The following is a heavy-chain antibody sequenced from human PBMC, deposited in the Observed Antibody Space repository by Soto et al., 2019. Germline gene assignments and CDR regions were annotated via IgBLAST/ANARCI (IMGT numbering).Heavy chain of an antibody. CDR3: ARIWSVSGFTYNWFDP. D-gene: IGHD6-19*01. V-gene: IGHV5-51*01. CDR2: IYPGDSDT. Sequence: GESLNISCKGSGYSFTSYWIAWVRQMPGKGLEWMGIIYPGDSDTRYSPSFQGQVTIPADKSISTAYLQWSSLKASDTAMYYCARIWSVSGFTYNWFDPWGQGTLVTVS. CDR1: GYSFTSYW. J-gene: IGHJ5*02.